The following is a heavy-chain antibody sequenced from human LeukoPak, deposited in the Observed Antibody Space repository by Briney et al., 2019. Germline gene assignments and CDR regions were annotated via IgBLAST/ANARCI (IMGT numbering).Heavy chain of an antibody. Sequence: GASVKVPCKASGYTFTSYYMHWVRQAPGQGLEWMGIINPSGGSTSYAQKFQGRVTMTRDTSTSTVYMELSSLRSEDTAVYYCARDYPPAIVVVPAAIPYNWFDPWGQGTLVTVSS. CDR1: GYTFTSYY. J-gene: IGHJ5*02. CDR2: INPSGGST. V-gene: IGHV1-46*01. D-gene: IGHD2-2*01. CDR3: ARDYPPAIVVVPAAIPYNWFDP.